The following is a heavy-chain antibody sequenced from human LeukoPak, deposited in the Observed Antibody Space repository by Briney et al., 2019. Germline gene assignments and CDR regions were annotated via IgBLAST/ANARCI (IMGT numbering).Heavy chain of an antibody. Sequence: GGSLRLSCAASGFTFSTYAMSWVRQAPGKGLEWVSAIGGSGDFTYYAEYVRGRFTISRDNSEKTLYLQMNSLRAEDTAVYYCAKADRGWGVITKDWGQGTLVTVYS. V-gene: IGHV3-23*01. CDR1: GFTFSTYA. CDR3: AKADRGWGVITKD. J-gene: IGHJ4*02. D-gene: IGHD3-10*01. CDR2: IGGSGDFT.